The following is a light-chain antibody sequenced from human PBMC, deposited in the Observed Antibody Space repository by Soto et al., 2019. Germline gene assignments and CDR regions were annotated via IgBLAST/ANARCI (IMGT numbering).Light chain of an antibody. CDR3: GRGYSSRSTVI. J-gene: IGLJ2*01. Sequence: QSVLTQPPSVSAAPGQKVTISCSGSSSNIGNNYVSWYQQLPGTAPTLLIFDNNKRPSGIADRFSGAKSGTSATLRITGLQKGDEADYYCGRGYSSRSTVIFGGGTKLTVL. V-gene: IGLV1-51*01. CDR2: DNN. CDR1: SSNIGNNY.